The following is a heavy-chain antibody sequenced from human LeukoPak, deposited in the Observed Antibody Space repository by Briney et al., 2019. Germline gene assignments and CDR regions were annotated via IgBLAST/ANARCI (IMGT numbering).Heavy chain of an antibody. CDR3: ARGGYYDSSGSRDAFDI. CDR1: GGSISSGSYF. Sequence: SETLSLNCTVSGGSISSGSYFWNWIRQPAGRGLVWIARIYTSGSTDYNPSLKSRVTISLDTSKNQFSLKLSSVTAADTAVYDCARGGYYDSSGSRDAFDIWGQGTMVTVSS. J-gene: IGHJ3*02. V-gene: IGHV4-61*02. D-gene: IGHD3-22*01. CDR2: IYTSGST.